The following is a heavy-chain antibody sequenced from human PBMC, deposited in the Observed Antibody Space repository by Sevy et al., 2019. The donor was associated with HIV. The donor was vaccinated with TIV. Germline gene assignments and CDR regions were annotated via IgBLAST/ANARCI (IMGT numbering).Heavy chain of an antibody. V-gene: IGHV1-24*01. D-gene: IGHD3-3*01. CDR3: AKGRSQGFLRTSFYYFDY. CDR1: EYTLTQLS. J-gene: IGHJ4*02. CDR2: FDPEDGET. Sequence: ASVKVSCKVSEYTLTQLSMHWVRQAPGKGLEWMGHFDPEDGETIYGQKFQGRVTMTEDTSANTAYMQLNSLTSEDTAVYYCAKGRSQGFLRTSFYYFDYWGQGTLVTVSS.